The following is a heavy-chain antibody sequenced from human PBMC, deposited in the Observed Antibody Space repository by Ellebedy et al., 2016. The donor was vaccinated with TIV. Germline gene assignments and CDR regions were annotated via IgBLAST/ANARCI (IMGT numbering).Heavy chain of an antibody. Sequence: SETLSLXXTVSGYSISSVYYWGWIRQPPGKGLEWIGRIYHSGSTYYNPSLKSRVTISGDTSKNQFSLKLISVTAADTALYYCARDVPKTEAGVAFDYWGQGILVTVSS. D-gene: IGHD6-19*01. CDR1: GYSISSVYY. CDR2: IYHSGST. V-gene: IGHV4-38-2*02. CDR3: ARDVPKTEAGVAFDY. J-gene: IGHJ4*02.